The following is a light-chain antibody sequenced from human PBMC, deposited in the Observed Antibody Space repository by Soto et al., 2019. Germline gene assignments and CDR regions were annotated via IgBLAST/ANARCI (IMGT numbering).Light chain of an antibody. CDR2: GAS. V-gene: IGKV3-15*01. Sequence: EIVMTQSPATLSVSPGERATLSCRASQSVSSNLAWDQQKPGQAPRLLIYGASTRATGIPARFSGSGSGTEFTLTISSLQSEDFAVYYCQQYNNWRGTFGQGTKLEIK. J-gene: IGKJ2*01. CDR3: QQYNNWRGT. CDR1: QSVSSN.